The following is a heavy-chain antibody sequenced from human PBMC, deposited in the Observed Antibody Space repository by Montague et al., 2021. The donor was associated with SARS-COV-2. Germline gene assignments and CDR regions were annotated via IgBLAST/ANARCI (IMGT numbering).Heavy chain of an antibody. D-gene: IGHD6-13*01. J-gene: IGHJ6*02. CDR3: AKDRVPSSSWYDGMDV. V-gene: IGHV3-23*03. CDR2: VYSSGTTT. Sequence: SLRLSCAASVFTFSSYPMTLVRQAPGKVLAWVSVVYSSGTTTYYXXSFKGRFTISRDNSKNTLYLEMNSLRAEDTAIYYCAKDRVPSSSWYDGMDVWGQGTKVIVSS. CDR1: VFTFSSYP.